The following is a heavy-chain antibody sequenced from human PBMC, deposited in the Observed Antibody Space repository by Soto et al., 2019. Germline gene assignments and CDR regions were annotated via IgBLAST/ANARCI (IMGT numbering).Heavy chain of an antibody. CDR2: INHSGST. D-gene: IGHD5-12*01. V-gene: IGHV4-34*01. Sequence: QVQLQQWGAGLLKPSETLSLTCAVYGGSFSGYYWSWIRQPPGKGLEWIGEINHSGSTNYNPSLKSRVTISVDPSKNQFSLKLSSVTAADTAVYYCARVRGYNYYYYYGMDVWGQGTTVTVSS. J-gene: IGHJ6*02. CDR1: GGSFSGYY. CDR3: ARVRGYNYYYYYGMDV.